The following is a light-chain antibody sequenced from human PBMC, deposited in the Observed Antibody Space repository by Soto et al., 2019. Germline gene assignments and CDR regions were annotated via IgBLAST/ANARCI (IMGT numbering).Light chain of an antibody. V-gene: IGLV2-14*01. CDR2: DVS. Sequence: QSALTQPASVSGTPGQSITISCTGTSSDVGGYNYVSWYQQYPGKAPKLMIYDVSNRPSGVYNRFSGSKSGNTASLTISGLQAEDEADHYCTSYTTSSTLVFGTGTKLSVL. CDR1: SSDVGGYNY. J-gene: IGLJ1*01. CDR3: TSYTTSSTLV.